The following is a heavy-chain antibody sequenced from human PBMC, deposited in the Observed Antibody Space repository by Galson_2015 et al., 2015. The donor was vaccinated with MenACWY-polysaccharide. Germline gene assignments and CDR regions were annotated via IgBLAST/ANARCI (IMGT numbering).Heavy chain of an antibody. CDR1: GFSLSTGGVG. CDR3: AHSRGGIRVPLDY. J-gene: IGHJ4*02. D-gene: IGHD3-16*01. Sequence: PALVKPTQTLTLTCTFSGFSLSTGGVGVAWLRQPPGKALEWLALIYWNNDDHYSPSLKNRLTITKDTPKSQVVLTMTNMDPVDTATYYCAHSRGGIRVPLDYWGQGILVAVAS. V-gene: IGHV2-5*01. CDR2: IYWNNDD.